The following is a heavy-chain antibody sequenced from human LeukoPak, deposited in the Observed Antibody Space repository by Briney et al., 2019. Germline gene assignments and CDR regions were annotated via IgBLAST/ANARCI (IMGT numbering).Heavy chain of an antibody. CDR3: AKVPSYFYGSGSSLDY. J-gene: IGHJ4*02. CDR1: GFAFSSYA. D-gene: IGHD3-10*01. Sequence: GGSLRLSCAASGFAFSSYAMSWVRQAPGKGLEWVSSLSGSGDSTYYADSVKGRFTISRDNSKKTLYLQMNSLRAEDTAVYYCAKVPSYFYGSGSSLDYWGQGTLVTVSS. V-gene: IGHV3-23*01. CDR2: LSGSGDST.